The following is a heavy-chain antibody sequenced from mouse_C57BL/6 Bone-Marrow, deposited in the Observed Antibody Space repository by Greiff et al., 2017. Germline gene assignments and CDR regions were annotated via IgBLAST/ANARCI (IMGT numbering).Heavy chain of an antibody. CDR1: GYTFTSYG. CDR3: ARWGDDYDGLDY. Sequence: VMLVESGAELARPGASVKLSCKASGYTFTSYGISWVKQRTGQGLEWIGEIYPRSGNTYYNEKFKGKATLTADKSSSTAYMELRSLTSEDSAVYFCARWGDDYDGLDYWGQGTTLTVSS. V-gene: IGHV1-81*01. CDR2: IYPRSGNT. D-gene: IGHD2-4*01. J-gene: IGHJ2*01.